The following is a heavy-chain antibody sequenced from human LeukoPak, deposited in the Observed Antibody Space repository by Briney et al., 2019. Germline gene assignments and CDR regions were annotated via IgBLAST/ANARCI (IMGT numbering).Heavy chain of an antibody. D-gene: IGHD2-15*01. CDR3: ASGRGGRGGINYFDY. V-gene: IGHV3-33*01. Sequence: PGGSLRLSCAVSGLTFRNYGMHWVRQAPGKGLEWVAVIWYDGSEKYYVDSVKGRFTISRGNSKNTLYLQMNSLRAEDTALYYCASGRGGRGGINYFDYWGQGTLVTVSS. CDR2: IWYDGSEK. CDR1: GLTFRNYG. J-gene: IGHJ4*02.